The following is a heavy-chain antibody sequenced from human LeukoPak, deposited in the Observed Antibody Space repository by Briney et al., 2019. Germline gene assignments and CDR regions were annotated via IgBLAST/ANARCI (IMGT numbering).Heavy chain of an antibody. CDR2: ISTSRSFI. V-gene: IGHV3-21*01. CDR1: GFTFSRHN. D-gene: IGHD3/OR15-3a*01. Sequence: GGSLRLSCAASGFTFSRHNMKWVRQTPGKGLEWGSSISTSRSFIYYADSVKGRFTISRDNARNSLYLEMNSLRAEDTAIYYCARNYDFWSSPQGYMDVWGRGTTVIVSS. CDR3: ARNYDFWSSPQGYMDV. J-gene: IGHJ6*03.